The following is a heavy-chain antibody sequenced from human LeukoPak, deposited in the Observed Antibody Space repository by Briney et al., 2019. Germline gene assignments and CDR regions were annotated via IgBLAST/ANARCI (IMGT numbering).Heavy chain of an antibody. Sequence: GGSLRLSCTSSRFTFSSSWMTWVRQAPGKGLEWVANINLDGSTKNFVDSVKGRFTISRDNAKNSLYLQMDSLRAEDTAVYFCTRSGGSSAYWGQGTLVVVSS. V-gene: IGHV3-7*01. CDR2: INLDGSTK. CDR3: TRSGGSSAY. D-gene: IGHD2-15*01. J-gene: IGHJ4*02. CDR1: RFTFSSSW.